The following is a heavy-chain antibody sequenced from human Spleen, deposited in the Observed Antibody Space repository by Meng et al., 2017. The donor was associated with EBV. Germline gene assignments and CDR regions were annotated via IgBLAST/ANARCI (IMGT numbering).Heavy chain of an antibody. CDR1: GYTFTNYH. J-gene: IGHJ4*02. CDR2: INPSGGST. V-gene: IGHV1-46*01. D-gene: IGHD1-26*01. Sequence: QVQLVQAGAEGKKPGASVKVSCKASGYTFTNYHMNWVRQAPGQGLEWMGKINPSGGSTSYAQNLQGRVNMTRDTSTSTVYMELSSLRSEDTAVYYCARELGSGNQLALFDYWGQGALVTVSS. CDR3: ARELGSGNQLALFDY.